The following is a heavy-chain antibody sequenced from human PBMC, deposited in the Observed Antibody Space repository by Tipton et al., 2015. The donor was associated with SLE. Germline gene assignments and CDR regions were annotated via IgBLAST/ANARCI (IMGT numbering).Heavy chain of an antibody. Sequence: QLVQSGAEVKKPGASVKVSCKASGYTFTSYGISWVRQAPGQGLEWMGWISAYNGNTNYAQKLQGRVTMTTDTSTSTAYMELRSLRSDDTAVYYCARGPDSSGYYSDSPRFDYWGQGTLVTVSS. CDR1: GYTFTSYG. J-gene: IGHJ4*02. CDR2: ISAYNGNT. D-gene: IGHD3-22*01. CDR3: ARGPDSSGYYSDSPRFDY. V-gene: IGHV1-18*04.